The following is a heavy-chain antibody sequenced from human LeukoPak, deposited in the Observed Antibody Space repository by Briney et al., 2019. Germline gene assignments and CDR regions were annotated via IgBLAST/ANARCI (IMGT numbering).Heavy chain of an antibody. CDR1: GGSFSGYY. J-gene: IGHJ6*03. Sequence: SETLSLTCAVYGGSFSGYYWSWIRQPPGKGLEWIGEINHSGSTNYNPSLKSRVTISVDTSKNQFSLKLSSVTAADTAVYYCARRTRYYYYMDVWGKGTTVTISS. V-gene: IGHV4-34*01. CDR3: ARRTRYYYYMDV. CDR2: INHSGST.